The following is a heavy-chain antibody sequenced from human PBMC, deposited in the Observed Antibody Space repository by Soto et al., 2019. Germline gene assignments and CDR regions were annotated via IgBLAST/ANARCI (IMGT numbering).Heavy chain of an antibody. CDR2: INPNSGGT. CDR1: GYTFTSYY. CDR3: ARDRSSGYYGSGSYIGPLFDY. J-gene: IGHJ4*02. V-gene: IGHV1-2*04. Sequence: GASVKVSCKASGYTFTSYYMNWVRQAPGQGLEWLGIINPNSGGTNYAQKFQDWVTMTRDTSISTAYMELSRLRSDDTAVYYCARDRSSGYYGSGSYIGPLFDYWGQGTLVTVSS. D-gene: IGHD3-10*01.